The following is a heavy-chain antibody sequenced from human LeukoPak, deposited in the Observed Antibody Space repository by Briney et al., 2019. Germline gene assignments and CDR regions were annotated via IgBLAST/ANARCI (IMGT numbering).Heavy chain of an antibody. Sequence: LGASVKVSCKASGYTFTGYYMHWVRQAPGQGLEWMGWINPNSGGTNYAQKFQGRVTMTRDTSISTAYMELSGLRSDDTAVYYCARGKFLAVFFRNWFDPWGQGTLVTVSS. CDR2: INPNSGGT. CDR3: ARGKFLAVFFRNWFDP. CDR1: GYTFTGYY. D-gene: IGHD1-14*01. J-gene: IGHJ5*02. V-gene: IGHV1-2*03.